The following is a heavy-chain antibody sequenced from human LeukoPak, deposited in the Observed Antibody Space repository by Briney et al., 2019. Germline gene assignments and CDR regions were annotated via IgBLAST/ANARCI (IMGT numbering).Heavy chain of an antibody. CDR2: ISYDGSNK. D-gene: IGHD3-9*01. V-gene: IGHV3-30-3*01. J-gene: IGHJ4*02. CDR1: GFTFSSYA. Sequence: GGSLRLSCAASGFTFSSYAMHWVRQAPGKGLEWVAVISYDGSNKYYADSVKGRFTISRDNSKNTLYLQMNSLRAEDTAVYYCARDLDAPYDFDYGAQEPLVTVSS. CDR3: ARDLDAPYDFDY.